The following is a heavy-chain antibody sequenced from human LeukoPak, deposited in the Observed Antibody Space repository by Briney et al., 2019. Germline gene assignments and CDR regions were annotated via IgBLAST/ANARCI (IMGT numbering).Heavy chain of an antibody. J-gene: IGHJ6*02. D-gene: IGHD6-19*01. CDR1: GGSFSGYY. CDR3: ARLEGSGWPYYYYGMDV. Sequence: SETLSLTCAVYGGSFSGYYWSWIRQPPGKGLEWIGEINHSGSTNYNPSLKSRVTISVDTSKNQFSLKLSSVTAADTAVYYCARLEGSGWPYYYYGMDVWGQGTTVTVSS. V-gene: IGHV4-34*01. CDR2: INHSGST.